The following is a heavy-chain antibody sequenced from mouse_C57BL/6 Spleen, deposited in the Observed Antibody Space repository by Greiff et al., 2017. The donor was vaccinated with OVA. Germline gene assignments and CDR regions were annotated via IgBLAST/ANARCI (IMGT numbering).Heavy chain of an antibody. CDR3: ARKGIYYGYDGVYFDY. CDR2: IYPRSGNT. V-gene: IGHV1-81*01. Sequence: VKLVESGAELARPGASVKLSCKASGYTFTSYGISWVKQRTGQGLEWIGEIYPRSGNTYYNEKFKGKATLTADKSSSTAYMELRSLTSEDSAVYFCARKGIYYGYDGVYFDYWGQGTTLTVSS. J-gene: IGHJ2*01. CDR1: GYTFTSYG. D-gene: IGHD2-2*01.